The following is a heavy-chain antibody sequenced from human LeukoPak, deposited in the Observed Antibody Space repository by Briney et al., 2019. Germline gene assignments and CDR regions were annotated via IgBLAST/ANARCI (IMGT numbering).Heavy chain of an antibody. CDR3: ARAVDCGGGSCYPSIYHYYYMDV. CDR2: IYHSGST. J-gene: IGHJ6*03. Sequence: SETLSLTCTVSGGSISSSNWWSWVRQPPGKGLEWIGEIYHSGSTNYNPSLKSRVTISVDKSKNQFSLKLSSVTAADTAVYYCARAVDCGGGSCYPSIYHYYYMDVWGKGTTVTISS. V-gene: IGHV4-4*02. D-gene: IGHD2-15*01. CDR1: GGSISSSNW.